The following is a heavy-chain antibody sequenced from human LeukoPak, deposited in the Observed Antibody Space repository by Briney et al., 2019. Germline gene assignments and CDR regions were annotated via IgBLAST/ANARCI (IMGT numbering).Heavy chain of an antibody. CDR1: GGSISSSSYY. CDR2: IYYSGST. Sequence: SETLSLTCTVSGGSISSSSYYWGWIRQPPGKGLEWIGSIYYSGSTYYNPSLKSRVTISVDTSKNQFSLRLSSVTAADTAVYYCARDRGGYSSSWFDYWGQGALVTVSS. V-gene: IGHV4-39*07. J-gene: IGHJ4*02. D-gene: IGHD6-13*01. CDR3: ARDRGGYSSSWFDY.